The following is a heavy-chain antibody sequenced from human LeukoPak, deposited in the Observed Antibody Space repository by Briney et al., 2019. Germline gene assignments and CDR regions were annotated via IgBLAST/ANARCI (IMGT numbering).Heavy chain of an antibody. CDR3: ARARITIFGVVTHHFDY. CDR1: GGSISSSSYY. J-gene: IGHJ4*02. CDR2: IYYSGST. Sequence: SETLSLTCTVSGGSISSSSYYWGWIRQPPGKGLEWIGSIYYSGSTYYNPSLKSRVTISVDTSKNQFSLKLSSVTAADTAVYYCARARITIFGVVTHHFDYWGQGTLVTVSS. D-gene: IGHD3-3*01. V-gene: IGHV4-39*07.